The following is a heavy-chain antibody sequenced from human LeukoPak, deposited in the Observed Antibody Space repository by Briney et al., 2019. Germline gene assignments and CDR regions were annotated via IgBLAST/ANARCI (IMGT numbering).Heavy chain of an antibody. J-gene: IGHJ4*02. Sequence: GESLKISCKGSGYSFTSYWIGWVRQLPGKGLEWMGIIYPGDSDTRYSPSFQGQVTISADKSISTAYLQWSSLKASDTAMYYCARRRYCSSTSCYRGPLDYWGQGTLVTVSS. CDR2: IYPGDSDT. CDR3: ARRRYCSSTSCYRGPLDY. V-gene: IGHV5-51*01. CDR1: GYSFTSYW. D-gene: IGHD2-2*02.